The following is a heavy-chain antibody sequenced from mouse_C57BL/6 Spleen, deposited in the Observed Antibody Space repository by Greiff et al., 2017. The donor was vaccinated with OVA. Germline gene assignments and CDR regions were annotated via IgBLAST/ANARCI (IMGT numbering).Heavy chain of an antibody. D-gene: IGHD1-3*01. CDR2: ISSGGDYI. CDR1: GFTFSSYA. Sequence: EVKLMESGAGLVKPGGSLKLSCAASGFTFSSYAMSWVRQTPEKRLEWVAYISSGGDYIYYADTVKGRFTISRDNARNTLYLQMSSLKSEDTAMYYCTRDNYEYYFDYWGQGTTLTVSS. CDR3: TRDNYEYYFDY. V-gene: IGHV5-9-1*02. J-gene: IGHJ2*01.